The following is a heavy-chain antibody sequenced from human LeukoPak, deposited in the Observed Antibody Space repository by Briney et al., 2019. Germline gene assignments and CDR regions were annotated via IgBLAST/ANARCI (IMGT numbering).Heavy chain of an antibody. V-gene: IGHV3-21*01. D-gene: IGHD1-26*01. CDR1: GFTFSSYS. CDR2: ISSSSSYI. J-gene: IGHJ4*02. Sequence: GGSLRLSCAASGFTFSSYSMNWVRQAPGKGLEWVSSISSSSSYIYYADSVKGRFTISRDNAKNSLYLQMNSLRAEDTAVYYCARESGSYCLSLDYWGQGTLVTVSS. CDR3: ARESGSYCLSLDY.